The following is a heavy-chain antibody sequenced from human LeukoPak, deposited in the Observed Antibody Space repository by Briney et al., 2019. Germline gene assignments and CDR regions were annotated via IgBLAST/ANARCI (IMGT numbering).Heavy chain of an antibody. CDR1: GGSISSGDYY. CDR3: ARHLAAHNWFDP. Sequence: PSETLSLTCIVSGGSISSGDYYWDWIRQPPGWGLEWIGNVHHTGKVDYNPSLRSRVSMYVDRSKNQFSLKLTSVTAADTAIYYCARHLAAHNWFDPWGQGALATISS. J-gene: IGHJ5*02. D-gene: IGHD6-25*01. CDR2: VHHTGKV. V-gene: IGHV4-39*01.